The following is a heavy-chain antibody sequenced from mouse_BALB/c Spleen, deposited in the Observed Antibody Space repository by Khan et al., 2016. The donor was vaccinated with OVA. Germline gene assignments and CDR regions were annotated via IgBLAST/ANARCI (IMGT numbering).Heavy chain of an antibody. CDR1: GYISTSYM. V-gene: IGHV1-4*01. J-gene: IGHJ3*02. D-gene: IGHD1-1*01. Sequence: QVQLKESGAELARPGASVKMSCKASGYISTSYMMHWVKQRPGQGLEWIGDINPSSGYNNYNQKFKDKATLTAAKSSSTAYMQRSSLTSEDSAVYYCARGGYGSCGYWGQGTLVTGSA. CDR2: INPSSGYN. CDR3: ARGGYGSCGY.